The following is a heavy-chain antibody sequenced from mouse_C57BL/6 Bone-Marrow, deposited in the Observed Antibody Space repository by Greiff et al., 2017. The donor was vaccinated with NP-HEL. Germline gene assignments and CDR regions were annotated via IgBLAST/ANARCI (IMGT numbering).Heavy chain of an antibody. Sequence: DVHLVESGGGLVQPGGSMKLSCAASGFTFSDAWMDWVRQSPEKGLEWVAEIRNKANNHATYYAESVKGRFTISRDDSKSSVYLQMNSLRAEDTGIYYCTRQHYYGSSPWFAYWGQGTLVTVSA. V-gene: IGHV6-6*01. CDR3: TRQHYYGSSPWFAY. J-gene: IGHJ3*01. CDR2: IRNKANNHAT. CDR1: GFTFSDAW. D-gene: IGHD1-1*01.